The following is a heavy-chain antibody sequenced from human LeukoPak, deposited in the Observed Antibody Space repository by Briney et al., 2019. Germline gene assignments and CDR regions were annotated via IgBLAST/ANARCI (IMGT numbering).Heavy chain of an antibody. Sequence: SETLSLTCTVSGVSISSYYWRWIRQPPGKGLEWIGYIYYSGSTNYNPSLKSRVTISVDTSKNQFSLKLSSVTAADTAVYYCARGTRNFDYWGQGTLVTVSS. CDR3: ARGTRNFDY. CDR2: IYYSGST. CDR1: GVSISSYY. J-gene: IGHJ4*02. D-gene: IGHD3/OR15-3a*01. V-gene: IGHV4-59*08.